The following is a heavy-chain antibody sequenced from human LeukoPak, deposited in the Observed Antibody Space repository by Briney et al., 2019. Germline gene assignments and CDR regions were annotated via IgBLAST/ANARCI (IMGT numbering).Heavy chain of an antibody. CDR1: GGSIRSYY. J-gene: IGHJ4*02. CDR2: IYTTGIT. Sequence: SETLSLTCTVSGGSIRSYYWNWIRQPAGKGLEWIGRIYTTGITNYNPSLKSRVTMSVDTSKNQFSLKLSSVTAADTAVYYCARHGYYGSGPDYWGQGTLVTVSS. V-gene: IGHV4-4*07. CDR3: ARHGYYGSGPDY. D-gene: IGHD3-10*01.